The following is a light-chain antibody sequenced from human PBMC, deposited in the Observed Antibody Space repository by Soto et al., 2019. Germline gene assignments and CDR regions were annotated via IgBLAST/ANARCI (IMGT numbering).Light chain of an antibody. CDR1: QDISNY. J-gene: IGKJ5*01. CDR2: DAS. CDR3: KQYDNPSIT. V-gene: IGKV1-33*01. Sequence: DIRVTQSPSSLSLSVLGIVTITCQASQDISNYLNWYRQKPGKASKLLIYDASNLETGVPSRFSGSGSETDFTFTTSSLQPEDIATYYCKQYDNPSITFGQGTRLEI.